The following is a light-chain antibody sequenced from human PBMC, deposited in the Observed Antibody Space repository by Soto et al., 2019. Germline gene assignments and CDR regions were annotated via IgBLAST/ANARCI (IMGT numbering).Light chain of an antibody. Sequence: EIVMTQSPATLSVSPGDRATLSCRASQSVSNNLAWYQQKHGRAPRLLIYGASKRATGIPARFSGGGSGTEFTLTISRLQSEDSAVYYCQQYQNWPPLYIFCQGTKLEIK. J-gene: IGKJ2*01. V-gene: IGKV3-15*01. CDR3: QQYQNWPPLYI. CDR1: QSVSNN. CDR2: GAS.